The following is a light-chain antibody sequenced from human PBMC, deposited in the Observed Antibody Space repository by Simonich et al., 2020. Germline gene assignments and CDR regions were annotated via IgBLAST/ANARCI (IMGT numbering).Light chain of an antibody. CDR1: SSNIGSNY. J-gene: IGLJ1*01. Sequence: QSVLTQPPSASGTPGQRVTISCSGSSSNIGSNYVYWYQQLPGTAPKLLIYRNTQRPSGGPDRFSGSKSGTSASLAISGLRSEDEADYYCAAWDDSLSGYVFGTGTKVTVL. CDR2: RNT. CDR3: AAWDDSLSGYV. V-gene: IGLV1-47*01.